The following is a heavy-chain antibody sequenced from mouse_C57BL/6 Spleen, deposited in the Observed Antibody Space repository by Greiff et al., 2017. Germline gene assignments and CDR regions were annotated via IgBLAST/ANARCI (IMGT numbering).Heavy chain of an antibody. Sequence: VKLQESGPGLVAPSQSLSITCTVSGFSLTSYGVHWVRQPPGKGLEWLVVIWSDGSTTYNSALKSRLSISKDNSKSQVFLKMNSLQTDDTAMYYCARQGGSRRDYAMDYWGQGTSVTVSS. V-gene: IGHV2-6-1*01. CDR3: ARQGGSRRDYAMDY. CDR1: GFSLTSYG. J-gene: IGHJ4*01. D-gene: IGHD1-1*02. CDR2: IWSDGST.